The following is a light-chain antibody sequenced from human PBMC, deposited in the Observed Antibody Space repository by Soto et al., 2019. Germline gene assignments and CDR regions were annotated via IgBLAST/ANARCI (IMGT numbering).Light chain of an antibody. CDR3: LQYNKWHLIT. J-gene: IGKJ5*01. Sequence: EMAMTQSPATLAVSPGERAILSCRASQNVYNNLAWYQQKPGQAPRLLIFDASTRATGIPARFSGSGSGTEFTLTISGLQSDDFAIYYCLQYNKWHLITLGQGTRLEIK. CDR2: DAS. CDR1: QNVYNN. V-gene: IGKV3-15*01.